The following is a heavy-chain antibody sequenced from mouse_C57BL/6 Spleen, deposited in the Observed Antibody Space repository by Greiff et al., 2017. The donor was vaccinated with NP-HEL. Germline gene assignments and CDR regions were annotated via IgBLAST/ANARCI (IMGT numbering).Heavy chain of an antibody. CDR2: IYPGSGST. D-gene: IGHD1-1*01. J-gene: IGHJ2*01. V-gene: IGHV1-55*01. CDR3: ARVYYGSSYCDY. CDR1: GYTFTSYW. Sequence: VQLQQPGAELVKPGASVKMSCKASGYTFTSYWITWVKQRPGQGLEWIGDIYPGSGSTNYNEKFKSKATLTVDTSSSTAYMQLSSLTSEDSAVYYCARVYYGSSYCDYWGQGTTLTVSS.